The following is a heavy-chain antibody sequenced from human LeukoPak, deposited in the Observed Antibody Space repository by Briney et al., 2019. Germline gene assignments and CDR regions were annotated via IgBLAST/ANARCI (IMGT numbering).Heavy chain of an antibody. Sequence: PGGSLRLSCAASGFIFSSYEMNWVRQAPGKGLEWVSYISSSASTVHFADSGKGGFTVSRDNAKNSLYLQMNRLRAEDTDVYYCARDPTYYYGSGTYSHYYGMDVWGQGTTVTVSS. V-gene: IGHV3-48*03. J-gene: IGHJ6*02. CDR1: GFIFSSYE. D-gene: IGHD3-10*01. CDR2: ISSSASTV. CDR3: ARDPTYYYGSGTYSHYYGMDV.